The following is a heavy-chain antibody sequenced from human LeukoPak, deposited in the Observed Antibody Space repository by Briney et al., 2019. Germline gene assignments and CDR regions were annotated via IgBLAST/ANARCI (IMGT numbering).Heavy chain of an antibody. CDR3: AGVHCSGGSCYSGSAWVDY. D-gene: IGHD2-15*01. CDR1: GYTFTSYG. CDR2: ISAYNGNT. V-gene: IGHV1-18*01. Sequence: ASVKVSCKASGYTFTSYGISWVRQAPGQGLEWMGWISAYNGNTNYAQKLQGRVTMTTDTSTRTAYMELRSLRSADTAVYYCAGVHCSGGSCYSGSAWVDYWGQGTLVTVSS. J-gene: IGHJ4*02.